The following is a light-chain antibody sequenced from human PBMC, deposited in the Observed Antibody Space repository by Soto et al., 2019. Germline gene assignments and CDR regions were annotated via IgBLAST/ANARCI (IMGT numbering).Light chain of an antibody. CDR3: QHLKSYPLR. CDR2: AAS. J-gene: IGKJ4*01. V-gene: IGKV1-9*01. Sequence: QVTMSPSSVSVSVRDRVTITFRASQGISSYLACYQQKPGKAPKLLIYAASTLQSGVPSRFSGSGSGTDFTLTISSLQAEDFASYCSQHLKSYPLRFGGGTNVDIK. CDR1: QGISSY.